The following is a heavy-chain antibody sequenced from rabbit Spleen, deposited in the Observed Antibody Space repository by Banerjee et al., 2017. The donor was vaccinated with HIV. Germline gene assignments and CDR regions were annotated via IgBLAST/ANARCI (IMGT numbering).Heavy chain of an antibody. D-gene: IGHD8-1*01. J-gene: IGHJ6*01. V-gene: IGHV1S45*01. CDR2: IYSGSSGST. CDR1: GFTLSSSYW. Sequence: QEQLEESGGGLVKPEGSLTLTCKASGFTLSSSYWMCWVRQAPGKGLECVACIYSGSSGSTYYASWAKGRFTISKTSSTTVTLQMTSLTVADTATYFCARDTGSSFSSYGMDLWGPGPWSPS. CDR3: ARDTGSSFSSYGMDL.